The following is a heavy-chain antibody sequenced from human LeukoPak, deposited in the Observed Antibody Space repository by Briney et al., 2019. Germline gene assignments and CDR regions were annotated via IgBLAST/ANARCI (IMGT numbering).Heavy chain of an antibody. CDR2: IYHSGST. D-gene: IGHD6-19*01. CDR1: GGSISSDNW. J-gene: IGHJ1*01. V-gene: IGHV4-4*02. CDR3: ATNGWYCLDH. Sequence: SETLSLTCAVSGGSISSDNWWSWVRQPPGKGLEWIGEIYHSGSTNYNPSFQSRVTISVDKSNNHFSLRLTSVTAADTAVYYCATNGWYCLDHWGQGALVTVSS.